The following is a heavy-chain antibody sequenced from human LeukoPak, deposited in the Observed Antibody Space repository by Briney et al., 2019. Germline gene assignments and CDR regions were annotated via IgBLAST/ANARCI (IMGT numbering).Heavy chain of an antibody. CDR3: ARGRGWNYYDY. Sequence: TGGSLRLSCAASGFTFSSYSMNWVRQAPGKGLEWVSSISSSSYIYYADSVKGRFTISRDNAKNSLYLQMNSLRAEDTAVYYCARGRGWNYYDYWGQGTLVTVSS. CDR2: ISSSSYI. V-gene: IGHV3-21*01. D-gene: IGHD3-3*01. J-gene: IGHJ4*02. CDR1: GFTFSSYS.